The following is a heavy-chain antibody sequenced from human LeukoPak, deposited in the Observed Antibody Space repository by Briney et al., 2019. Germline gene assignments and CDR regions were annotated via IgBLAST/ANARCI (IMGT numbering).Heavy chain of an antibody. CDR3: AKDYGYYSSYYYGMDV. V-gene: IGHV3-30*18. CDR1: GFTFSSSG. D-gene: IGHD4-11*01. CDR2: VSYDGRNK. J-gene: IGHJ6*02. Sequence: GGSLRLSCAASGFTFSSSGMHWVRQAPGKGLEWVAVVSYDGRNKYYADSVKGRFTISRDNSKNTLYMQMKSLRAEDTAVYYCAKDYGYYSSYYYGMDVWRQGTTVTVSS.